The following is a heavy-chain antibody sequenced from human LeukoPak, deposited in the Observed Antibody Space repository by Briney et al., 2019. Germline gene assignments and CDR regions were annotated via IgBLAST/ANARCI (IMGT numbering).Heavy chain of an antibody. CDR1: GFTFDDHG. D-gene: IGHD2-2*01. CDR3: AKDMGIGSAMPTYYYGVDV. CDR2: INWNSGSV. Sequence: GGSLRLSCVASGFTFDDHGMHWVRQAQGKGLEWVSSINWNSGSVAYADSMKGRFTASRDNARNSLYLQMNSLRVEDTALYYCAKDMGIGSAMPTYYYGVDVWGQGTTVTVSS. V-gene: IGHV3-9*01. J-gene: IGHJ6*02.